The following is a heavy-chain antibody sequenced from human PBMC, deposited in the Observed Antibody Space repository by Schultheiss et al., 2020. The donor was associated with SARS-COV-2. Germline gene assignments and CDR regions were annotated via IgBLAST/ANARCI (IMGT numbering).Heavy chain of an antibody. CDR3: ARDSEYGHYYYYGMDV. Sequence: SVKVSCKASGGTFSSYAISWVRQAPGQGLEWMGGIIPIFGTANYAQKFQGRVTITADESTSTAYMELSSVRSEDTAVYYCARDSEYGHYYYYGMDVWGQGTTVTVSS. D-gene: IGHD6-6*01. CDR1: GGTFSSYA. V-gene: IGHV1-69*13. J-gene: IGHJ6*02. CDR2: IIPIFGTA.